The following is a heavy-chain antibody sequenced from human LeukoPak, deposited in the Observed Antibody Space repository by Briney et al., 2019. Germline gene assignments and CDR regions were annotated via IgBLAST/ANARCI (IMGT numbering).Heavy chain of an antibody. CDR3: ARDPGYSSGWYEPVGY. CDR2: INPSGGST. Sequence: ASVKVSCKASGYTFIGYYIHWVRQAPGQGLEWMGIINPSGGSTSYAQKFQGRVTMTRDTSTSTVYMELSSLRSEDTAVYYCARDPGYSSGWYEPVGYWGQGTLVTVSS. V-gene: IGHV1-46*01. CDR1: GYTFIGYY. J-gene: IGHJ4*02. D-gene: IGHD6-19*01.